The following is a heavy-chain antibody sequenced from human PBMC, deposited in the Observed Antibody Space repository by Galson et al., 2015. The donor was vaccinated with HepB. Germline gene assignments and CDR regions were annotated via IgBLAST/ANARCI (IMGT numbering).Heavy chain of an antibody. CDR3: ARVRRGYCSGGSCYPIDY. J-gene: IGHJ4*02. D-gene: IGHD2-15*01. V-gene: IGHV4-34*01. CDR2: INHSGST. Sequence: QVQLQESGPGLVKPSETLSLTCAVYGGSFSGYYWSWIRQPPGKGLEWIGEINHSGSTNYNPSLKSRVTISVDTSKNQFSLKLSSVTAADTAVYYCARVRRGYCSGGSCYPIDYWGQGTLVTVSS. CDR1: GGSFSGYY.